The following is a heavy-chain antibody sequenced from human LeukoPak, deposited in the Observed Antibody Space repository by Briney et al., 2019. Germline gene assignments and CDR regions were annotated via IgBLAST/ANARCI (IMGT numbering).Heavy chain of an antibody. J-gene: IGHJ4*02. CDR1: GGTFSSYA. V-gene: IGHV1-69*05. CDR2: IIPIFGTA. Sequence: VASVKVSCKASGGTFSSYAISWVRQAPGQGLEWMGGIIPIFGTANYAQKFQGRVTITTDESTSTAYMELSSLRSEDTAVYYCATTDTAAGYYFVYWGQRTLVTVSS. CDR3: ATTDTAAGYYFVY. D-gene: IGHD6-13*01.